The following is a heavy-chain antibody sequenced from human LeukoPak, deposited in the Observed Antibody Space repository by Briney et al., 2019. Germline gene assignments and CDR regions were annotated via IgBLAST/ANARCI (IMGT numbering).Heavy chain of an antibody. D-gene: IGHD3-10*01. CDR1: GFTFSSYW. Sequence: GGSLRLSCAASGFTFSSYWMHWVRQAPGKGLVWVSRINSDGSSTSYADSVKGRFTISRGNAKNTLYLQMNSLRAEDTAVYYCARAYGSGSYLEYYFDYWGQGTLVTVSS. CDR2: INSDGSST. CDR3: ARAYGSGSYLEYYFDY. V-gene: IGHV3-74*01. J-gene: IGHJ4*02.